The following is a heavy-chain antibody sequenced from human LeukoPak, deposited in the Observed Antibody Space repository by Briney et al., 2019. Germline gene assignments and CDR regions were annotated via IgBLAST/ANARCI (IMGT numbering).Heavy chain of an antibody. CDR2: IIPIFGTA. CDR1: GGTFSSYA. V-gene: IGHV1-69*13. CDR3: ASRPYYYDSSGYYSLDY. D-gene: IGHD3-22*01. Sequence: ASVKVSCKASGGTFSSYAISWVRQAPGQGLEWMGGIIPIFGTANYAQKFQGRVTITADESTSTAYMELSSLRSEDTAVYYCASRPYYYDSSGYYSLDYWGQGTLVTVSS. J-gene: IGHJ4*02.